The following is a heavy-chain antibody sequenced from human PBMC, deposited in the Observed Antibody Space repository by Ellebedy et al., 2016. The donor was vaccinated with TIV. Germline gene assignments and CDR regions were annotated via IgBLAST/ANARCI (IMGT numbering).Heavy chain of an antibody. CDR2: IRQEGDEI. Sequence: GESLKISCAASGFSFRSYWMTWVRQAPGKGLEWVAKIRQEGDEIYYVESVKGRLTISRDNAKNSLFLQMNSLRVEDTAVYYCARRASYGDYAVQVNPWFDPWGQGTLVTVSS. D-gene: IGHD4-17*01. J-gene: IGHJ5*02. CDR1: GFSFRSYW. V-gene: IGHV3-7*01. CDR3: ARRASYGDYAVQVNPWFDP.